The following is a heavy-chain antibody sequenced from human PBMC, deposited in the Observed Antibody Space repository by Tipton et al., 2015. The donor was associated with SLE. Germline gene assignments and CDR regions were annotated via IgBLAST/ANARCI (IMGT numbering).Heavy chain of an antibody. CDR1: GFTFRTYS. CDR3: AKDRYCGGGTCFASYFDL. D-gene: IGHD2-21*01. V-gene: IGHV3-23*01. Sequence: SLRLSCAASGFTFRTYSMAWVRQSPGKGLEWVSLISGGGGSTPDADSVRGRFTISRDNSKNTLSLQLNTLRADDTAIYYCAKDRYCGGGTCFASYFDLWGQGTPVTVSS. J-gene: IGHJ4*02. CDR2: ISGGGGST.